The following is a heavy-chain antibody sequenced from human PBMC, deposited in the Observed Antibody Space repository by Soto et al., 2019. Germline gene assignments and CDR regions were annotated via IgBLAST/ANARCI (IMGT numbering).Heavy chain of an antibody. CDR3: ARDWECGY. J-gene: IGHJ4*02. CDR1: GYTFTTYY. Sequence: QVLLVQYGAEVKKPGASVKVSCKASGYTFTTYYMHWVRQAPGQGLEWMGVINPSCDSTTYAQKFRGRFTMTRDTSTDTLFMELSSLRSEDTAVYYCARDWECGYWGQGTLVTVSS. V-gene: IGHV1-46*01. D-gene: IGHD1-26*01. CDR2: INPSCDST.